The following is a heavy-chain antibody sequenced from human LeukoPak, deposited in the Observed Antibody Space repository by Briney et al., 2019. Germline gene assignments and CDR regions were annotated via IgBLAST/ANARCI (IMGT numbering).Heavy chain of an antibody. CDR3: ATVTMVVSRSEAGALDI. D-gene: IGHD5/OR15-5a*01. V-gene: IGHV1-69*05. CDR1: GGTLSSYA. J-gene: IGHJ3*02. Sequence: SVKVSCKASGGTLSSYANTWVRQAPGQGLEWMGGIIPFFGTGTYEQKLQGRVTITTDESTRTAYMDLSSLRSEDTAMYYCATVTMVVSRSEAGALDIWGQGTLVTVSS. CDR2: IIPFFGTG.